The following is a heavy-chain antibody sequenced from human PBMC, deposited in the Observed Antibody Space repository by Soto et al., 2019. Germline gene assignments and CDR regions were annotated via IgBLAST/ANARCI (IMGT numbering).Heavy chain of an antibody. CDR3: AREDAGSEMDV. CDR2: IIPILGIA. CDR1: GGTFSSYT. Sequence: QVQLVQSGAAVKKPGSSVKVSCKASGGTFSSYTISWVRQAPGQGLEWMGRIIPILGIANYAQKFQGRVTITADKATSTAYMELSSLRSEDTAVYYCAREDAGSEMDVWGQGTTVTVSS. V-gene: IGHV1-69*08. J-gene: IGHJ6*02.